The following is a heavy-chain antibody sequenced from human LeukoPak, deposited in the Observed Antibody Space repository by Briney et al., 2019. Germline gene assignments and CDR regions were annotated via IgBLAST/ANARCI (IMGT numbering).Heavy chain of an antibody. D-gene: IGHD6-6*01. Sequence: SETLSLTCTVSGGSVSSSGYYWGWIRQPPGKGLEWIGYIYYSGSTNYNPSLKSRVTISVDTSKNQFSLKLSSVTAADTAVYYCARAGQLRRGEYYFDYWGQGTLVTVSS. CDR3: ARAGQLRRGEYYFDY. J-gene: IGHJ4*02. CDR1: GGSVSSSGYY. V-gene: IGHV4-61*08. CDR2: IYYSGST.